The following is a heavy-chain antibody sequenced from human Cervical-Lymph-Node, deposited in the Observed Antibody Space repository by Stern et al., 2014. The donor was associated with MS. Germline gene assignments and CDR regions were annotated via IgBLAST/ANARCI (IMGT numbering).Heavy chain of an antibody. Sequence: QMQLVESGAGLKKPGSSVTVSCTASGGSFSSYAVNLVRQAPGQAPALMGGIIPMFGAANYAQKFQGRVTMIADESTSKVYMEMISLTSEDTAVYYCTREATAHSGTFDFWGQGTLVTV. V-gene: IGHV1-69*01. D-gene: IGHD1-14*01. CDR1: GGSFSSYA. CDR2: IIPMFGAA. CDR3: TREATAHSGTFDF. J-gene: IGHJ4*02.